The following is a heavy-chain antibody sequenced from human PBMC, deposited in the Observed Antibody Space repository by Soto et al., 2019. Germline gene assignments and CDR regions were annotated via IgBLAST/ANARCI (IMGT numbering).Heavy chain of an antibody. J-gene: IGHJ3*02. Sequence: SETLSLTCTVSGGSIRSGDYYWSWIRQPPGKGLEWIGYIYYSGSTNYNPSLKSRVTISVDTSKNQFSLKLSSVTAADTAVYYCARYPRYCSSTSCYSDAFDIWGQGTMVTVSS. V-gene: IGHV4-30-4*01. CDR2: IYYSGST. D-gene: IGHD2-2*01. CDR3: ARYPRYCSSTSCYSDAFDI. CDR1: GGSIRSGDYY.